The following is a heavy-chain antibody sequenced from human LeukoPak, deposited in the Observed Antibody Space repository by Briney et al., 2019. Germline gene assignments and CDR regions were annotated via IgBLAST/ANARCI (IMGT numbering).Heavy chain of an antibody. D-gene: IGHD5-12*01. Sequence: SETLSLTCAVSGYSTSSGYYWGWIRQPPGKGLEWIGSIYHSGSTYYNPSLKSRVTISVDTSKNQFSLKLSSVTAADTAVYYCARFQASGYALYGDYWGQGTLVTVSS. J-gene: IGHJ4*02. CDR2: IYHSGST. CDR3: ARFQASGYALYGDY. CDR1: GYSTSSGYY. V-gene: IGHV4-38-2*01.